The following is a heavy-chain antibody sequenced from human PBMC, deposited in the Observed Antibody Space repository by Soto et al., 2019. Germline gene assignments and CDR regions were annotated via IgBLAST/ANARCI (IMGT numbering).Heavy chain of an antibody. CDR3: AKASLDSYYYYMDV. CDR2: ICGSGSNK. CDR1: GFTFRSYG. J-gene: IGHJ6*03. V-gene: IGHV3-30*18. Sequence: GGSLRLSCAASGFTFRSYGMHWVRQAPGKGLEWVAVICGSGSNKYYADSVKGRFTISRDNSKNTLYLQMNSLRAEDTAVYYCAKASLDSYYYYMDVWGKGTTVTVSS.